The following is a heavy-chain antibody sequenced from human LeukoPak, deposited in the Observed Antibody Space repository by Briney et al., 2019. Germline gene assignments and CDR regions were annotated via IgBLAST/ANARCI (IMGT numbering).Heavy chain of an antibody. CDR3: ARSPTKISPNDY. Sequence: KASETLSLTCTVSGGSISSGSYYWSWIRQPAGKGLEWIGRIYTSGSTNYNPSLKSRVTISVDTSKNQFSLKLSSVTAADTAVYYCARSPTKISPNDYWGQGTLVTVSS. CDR1: GGSISSGSYY. CDR2: IYTSGST. V-gene: IGHV4-61*02. D-gene: IGHD1-1*01. J-gene: IGHJ4*02.